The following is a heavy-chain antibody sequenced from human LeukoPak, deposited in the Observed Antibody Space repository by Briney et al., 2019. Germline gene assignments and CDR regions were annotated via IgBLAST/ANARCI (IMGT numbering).Heavy chain of an antibody. J-gene: IGHJ4*02. CDR1: GFTFSSYA. CDR3: ARRSSGWYYFDY. Sequence: GGSLRLSCAASGFTFSSYAMHWVRQAPGKGLEWVAVISYDGSNKYYADSVKGRFTISRDNSKNTLYLQMNSLRAEDTAVYYCARRSSGWYYFDYWGQGTLVTVSS. D-gene: IGHD6-19*01. CDR2: ISYDGSNK. V-gene: IGHV3-30-3*01.